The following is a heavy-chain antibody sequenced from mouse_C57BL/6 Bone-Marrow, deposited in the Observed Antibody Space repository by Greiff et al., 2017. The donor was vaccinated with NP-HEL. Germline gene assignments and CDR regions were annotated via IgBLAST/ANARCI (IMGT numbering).Heavy chain of an antibody. CDR2: INPSSGYT. J-gene: IGHJ1*03. D-gene: IGHD1-1*01. V-gene: IGHV1-7*01. CDR1: GYTFTSYW. CDR3: ARRLRGWYFDV. Sequence: QVQLKQSGAELAKPGASVKLSCKASGYTFTSYWMHWVKQRPGQGLEWIGYINPSSGYTKYNQKFKDKATLTADKSSSTAYMQLSSLTYEDSAVYYCARRLRGWYFDVWGTGTTVTVSS.